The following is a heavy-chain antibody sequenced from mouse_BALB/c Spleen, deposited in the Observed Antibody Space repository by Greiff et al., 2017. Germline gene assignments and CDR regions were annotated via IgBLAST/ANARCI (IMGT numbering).Heavy chain of an antibody. CDR2: IWTGGGT. CDR1: GFSLTSYD. CDR3: VRDGRNWYFDV. Sequence: QVQLQQSGPGLVAPSQSLSITCTVSGFSLTSYDISWIRQPPGKGLEWLGVIWTGGGTNYNSAFMSRLSISKDNSKSQVFLKMNSLQTDDTAIYYCVRDGRNWYFDVWGAGTTVTVSS. V-gene: IGHV2-9-2*01. D-gene: IGHD3-1*01. J-gene: IGHJ1*01.